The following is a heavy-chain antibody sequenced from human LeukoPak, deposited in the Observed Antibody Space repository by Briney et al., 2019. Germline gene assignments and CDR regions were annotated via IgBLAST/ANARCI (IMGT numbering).Heavy chain of an antibody. CDR2: IYYSGNT. CDR3: ARDASTGFDP. D-gene: IGHD1-14*01. CDR1: GDSIISSHW. Sequence: PSETLSLTCVVSGDSIISSHWWSWVRQPPGMGLEWIGYIYYSGNTNYNPSLRGRVTISLDSSRTQFSLKLTSVTAADTAVYYCARDASTGFDPWGQGTLVTVSS. J-gene: IGHJ5*02. V-gene: IGHV4-4*02.